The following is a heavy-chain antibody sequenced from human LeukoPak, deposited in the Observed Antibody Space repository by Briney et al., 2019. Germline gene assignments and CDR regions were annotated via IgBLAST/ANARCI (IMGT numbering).Heavy chain of an antibody. D-gene: IGHD1-7*01. J-gene: IGHJ4*02. Sequence: GGSLRLSCVVSGITFSGYSMIWVRQAPGKGLEWVSSISSSSSYIYYADSVKGRFTISRDNAKNSLHLQMNSLRAEDTAVYYCARDGQTGTTVYWGQGTLVTVSS. CDR2: ISSSSSYI. CDR3: ARDGQTGTTVY. V-gene: IGHV3-21*01. CDR1: GITFSGYS.